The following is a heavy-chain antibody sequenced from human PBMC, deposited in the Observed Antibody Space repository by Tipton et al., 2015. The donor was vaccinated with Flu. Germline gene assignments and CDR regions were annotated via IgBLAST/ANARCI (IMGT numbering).Heavy chain of an antibody. CDR1: GGSISSGSYY. CDR2: IYHSGST. D-gene: IGHD3-10*01. CDR3: ARVGAVTMVRGLAFDAFDI. Sequence: TLSLTCTVSGGSISSGSYYWGWIRQPPGKGLEWIGNIYHSGSTNYNPSLKSRVTISLDKSKNQFSLNLSSVTAADTAVYYCARVGAVTMVRGLAFDAFDIWGLGTMVAVSS. V-gene: IGHV4-39*07. J-gene: IGHJ3*02.